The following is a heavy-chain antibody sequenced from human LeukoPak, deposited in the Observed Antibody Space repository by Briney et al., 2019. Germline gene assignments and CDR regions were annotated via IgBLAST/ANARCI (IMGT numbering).Heavy chain of an antibody. CDR2: IWFDGSNK. CDR1: GFTFSSYG. V-gene: IGHV3-33*01. D-gene: IGHD2-2*01. CDR3: ARDMGDVGYCSSTSCSGWFDP. Sequence: PGRSLRLSCAASGFTFSSYGMHWVRQAPGKGLEWVAVIWFDGSNKCYADSVKGRFTISRDNSKNTLYLQMNSLRAEDTAVYYCARDMGDVGYCSSTSCSGWFDPWGQGTLVTVSS. J-gene: IGHJ5*02.